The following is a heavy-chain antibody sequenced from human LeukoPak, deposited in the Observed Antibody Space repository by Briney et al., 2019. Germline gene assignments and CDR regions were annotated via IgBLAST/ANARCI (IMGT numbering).Heavy chain of an antibody. D-gene: IGHD1-26*01. CDR3: TSVGGSYYDFDY. CDR2: IRSKANSYAT. Sequence: GGSLRLSCAASGFTFSGSAMHWVRQASGKGLEWVGRIRSKANSYATAYAASVKGRFTISRDGSKNTAYLQMNSLKTEDTAVYYCTSVGGSYYDFDYWGQGTLVTVSS. J-gene: IGHJ4*02. V-gene: IGHV3-73*01. CDR1: GFTFSGSA.